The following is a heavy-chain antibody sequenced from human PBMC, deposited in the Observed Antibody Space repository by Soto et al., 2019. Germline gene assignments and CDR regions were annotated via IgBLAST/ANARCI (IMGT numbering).Heavy chain of an antibody. V-gene: IGHV3-53*04. J-gene: IGHJ6*03. Sequence: GGSLRLSCAASGFTVSSNYMSWVRQAPGKGLEWVSVIYSGGSTYYADSVKGRFTISRHNSKNTLYLQMNSLRAEDTAVYYCARDRGYGGYVSYMDVWGKGTTVTVSS. CDR1: GFTVSSNY. D-gene: IGHD5-12*01. CDR2: IYSGGST. CDR3: ARDRGYGGYVSYMDV.